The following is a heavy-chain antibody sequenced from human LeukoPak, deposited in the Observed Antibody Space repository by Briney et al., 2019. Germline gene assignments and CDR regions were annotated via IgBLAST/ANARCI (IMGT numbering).Heavy chain of an antibody. D-gene: IGHD3-10*01. J-gene: IGHJ4*02. CDR3: AKPRLRGVISSFDY. Sequence: SETLSLTCTVSGGSISSGPYYWGWIRQPPGKGLEWIGNIYYGENTYYNPSLKSRVTISIDTSKNQFYLKLSSLTAADTAVYYCAKPRLRGVISSFDYWGQGTLVTVSS. V-gene: IGHV4-39*01. CDR1: GGSISSGPYY. CDR2: IYYGENT.